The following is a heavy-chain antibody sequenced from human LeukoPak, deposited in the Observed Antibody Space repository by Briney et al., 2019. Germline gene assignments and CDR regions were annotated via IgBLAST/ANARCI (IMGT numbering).Heavy chain of an antibody. CDR3: ATDGAGFDT. CDR2: INIGGTNT. CDR1: GFTFNDYY. V-gene: IGHV3-11*01. J-gene: IGHJ5*02. Sequence: GGALRLSCAASGFTFNDYYMSWIRQAPGKGVEGLSYINIGGTNTHYADSVKGRLTISRDNAKKSLYLEMNNLRAEDTAVYYCATDGAGFDTWGQGVLVTVSS.